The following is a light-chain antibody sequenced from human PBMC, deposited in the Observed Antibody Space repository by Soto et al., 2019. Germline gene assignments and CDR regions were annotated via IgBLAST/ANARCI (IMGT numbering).Light chain of an antibody. V-gene: IGKV3-11*01. CDR2: DAS. CDR3: QQRSNWPSIP. Sequence: EIVLTHSPATLSLSPWEIATPSCRASETIRGLLAWYQQRPGQPPRLLIYDASNRATGIPARFSGGGSGTDFTLTISSLEPEDFAVYYCQQRSNWPSIPFGQGTRLEIK. J-gene: IGKJ5*01. CDR1: ETIRGL.